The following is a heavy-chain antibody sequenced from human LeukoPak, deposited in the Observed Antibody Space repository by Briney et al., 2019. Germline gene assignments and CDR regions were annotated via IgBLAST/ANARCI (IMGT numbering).Heavy chain of an antibody. J-gene: IGHJ4*02. Sequence: KAGGSLRLSCAASGFTFSSYSMNWVRQAPGKGLEWVSSISSSSSYIYYADSVKGRFTISRGNAKNSLYLQMNSLRAEDTAVYYCARGGDGDPFDYWGQGTLVTVS. CDR1: GFTFSSYS. CDR2: ISSSSSYI. CDR3: ARGGDGDPFDY. D-gene: IGHD4-17*01. V-gene: IGHV3-21*01.